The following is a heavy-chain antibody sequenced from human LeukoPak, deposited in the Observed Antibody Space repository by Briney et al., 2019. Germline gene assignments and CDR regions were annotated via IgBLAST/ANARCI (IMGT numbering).Heavy chain of an antibody. CDR2: ISSSGSTI. J-gene: IGHJ4*02. CDR3: ARSTTVRLYYFDY. V-gene: IGHV3-48*03. Sequence: GGSLRLSCAASGFTFSSYEMNWVRQAPRKGLEWVSYISSSGSTIYYADSVKGRLTISRDNAKNSLYLQMNSLRAEDTAVYYCARSTTVRLYYFDYWGQGTLVTVSS. CDR1: GFTFSSYE. D-gene: IGHD1-1*01.